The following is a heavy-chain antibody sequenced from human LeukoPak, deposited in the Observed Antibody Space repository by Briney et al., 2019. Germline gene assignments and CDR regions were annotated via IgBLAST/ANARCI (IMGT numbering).Heavy chain of an antibody. CDR2: ISGSGGST. V-gene: IGHV3-23*01. J-gene: IGHJ4*02. CDR1: GFTFSSYA. D-gene: IGHD3-10*01. Sequence: QPGGSLRLSCAASGFTFSSYAMSWVRQAPGKGLEWVSAISGSGGSTYYADSVEGRFTISRDNSKNTLYLQMNSLRAEDTAVYYCAKAIVRGVIPLGYYWGQGTLVTVSS. CDR3: AKAIVRGVIPLGYY.